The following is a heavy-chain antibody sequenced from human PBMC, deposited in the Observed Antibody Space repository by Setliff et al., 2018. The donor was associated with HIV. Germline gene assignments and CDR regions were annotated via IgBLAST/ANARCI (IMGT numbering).Heavy chain of an antibody. CDR1: GGSISRGSYS. CDR3: ARLRQWLAFFDS. CDR2: ISYTGIT. V-gene: IGHV4-39*01. Sequence: SETLSLTCTVSGGSISRGSYSWGWIRQPPGKGLEWIGSISYTGITNYNPSLKSRVTISVDTSQNQFSLKLTSVTAADTAVYYCARLRQWLAFFDSWGQGTLVTVPS. D-gene: IGHD6-19*01. J-gene: IGHJ4*02.